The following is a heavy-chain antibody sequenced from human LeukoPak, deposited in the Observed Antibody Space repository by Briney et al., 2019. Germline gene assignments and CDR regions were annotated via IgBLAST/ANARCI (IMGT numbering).Heavy chain of an antibody. Sequence: SETLSLTCTVSGGSISSSSSYWGWIRQSPGKGLEWIGEINHSGSTNYNPSLKSRVTISVDTSKNQFSLKLSSVTVADTAVYYCARGGRGYAYTYRPGEGNWFDPWGQGTLVTVSS. CDR1: GGSISSSSSY. CDR3: ARGGRGYAYTYRPGEGNWFDP. V-gene: IGHV4-39*07. D-gene: IGHD5-18*01. CDR2: INHSGST. J-gene: IGHJ5*02.